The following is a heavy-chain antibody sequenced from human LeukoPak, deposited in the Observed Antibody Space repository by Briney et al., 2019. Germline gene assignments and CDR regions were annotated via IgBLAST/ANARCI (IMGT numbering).Heavy chain of an antibody. V-gene: IGHV1-2*02. CDR2: INPNSGGT. D-gene: IGHD3-9*01. CDR3: ARGVSYYDILTGYSPFDY. CDR1: GYTFTGYY. Sequence: ASVKVSCKTSGYTFTGYYMHWVRQAPGQGLEWMGWINPNSGGTNFAQKFQGRVTMTRDTSISTAYMELSRLRSDDTAVYYCARGVSYYDILTGYSPFDYWGQGTLVTVSS. J-gene: IGHJ4*02.